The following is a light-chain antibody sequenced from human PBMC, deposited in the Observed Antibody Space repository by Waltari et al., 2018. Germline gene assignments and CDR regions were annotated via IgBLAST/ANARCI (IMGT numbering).Light chain of an antibody. V-gene: IGKV4-1*01. Sequence: DIVMTQSPDSLAVSLGERAPIHCKSSQSVLYSSDNRNYLAWYQQNPGQPPNLLIYWASTRESGVPDRFSGSGSGTDFTLTISSLQAEDVAVYYCQQYYITPLSFGGGTKVEI. J-gene: IGKJ4*01. CDR1: QSVLYSSDNRNY. CDR3: QQYYITPLS. CDR2: WAS.